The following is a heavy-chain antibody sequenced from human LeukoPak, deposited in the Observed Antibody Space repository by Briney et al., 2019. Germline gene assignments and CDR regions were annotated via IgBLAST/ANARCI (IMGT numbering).Heavy chain of an antibody. J-gene: IGHJ4*02. CDR1: GGSFSGYY. CDR3: ARVSYDYIWGSYRYIPSYYFDY. Sequence: SETLSLTCAVSGGSFSGYYWSWIRQPPGKGLEWIGEINHSGSTNYNPSLKSRVTISVDTSKNQFSLKLSSVTAADTAVYYCARVSYDYIWGSYRYIPSYYFDYWGQGTLVTVSS. D-gene: IGHD3-16*02. CDR2: INHSGST. V-gene: IGHV4-34*01.